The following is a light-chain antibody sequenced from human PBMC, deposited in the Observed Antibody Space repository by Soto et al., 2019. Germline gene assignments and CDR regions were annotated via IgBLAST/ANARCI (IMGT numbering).Light chain of an antibody. CDR3: RSYACITKLGV. CDR1: SSDVGGYKY. J-gene: IGLJ1*01. CDR2: EVN. V-gene: IGLV2-8*01. Sequence: QSVLTQPPSASGSPGQSVTISCTGTSSDVGGYKYVSWYQQHPGKAPKLMIFEVNKRPSWVPDRFSGSKSGITASLTVSGLQDEDEAYCYCRSYACITKLGVFGTGTKLTVL.